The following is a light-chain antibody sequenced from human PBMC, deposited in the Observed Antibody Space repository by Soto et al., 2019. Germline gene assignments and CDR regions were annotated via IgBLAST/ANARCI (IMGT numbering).Light chain of an antibody. CDR2: EVS. J-gene: IGLJ1*01. V-gene: IGLV2-14*01. CDR1: SSDVGGYNY. CDR3: TSFTRSSTFV. Sequence: QSVLTQPASVSGSHGQSITISCTGTSSDVGGYNYVSWYQQHPGKAPKLMIYEVSNRPSGVSNRFSGSKSGNTASLTISGLQAEDEADYYCTSFTRSSTFVFGTGTKLTVL.